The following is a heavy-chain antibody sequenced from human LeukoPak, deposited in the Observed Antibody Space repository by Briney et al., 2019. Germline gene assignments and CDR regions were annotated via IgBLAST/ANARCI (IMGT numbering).Heavy chain of an antibody. D-gene: IGHD2-15*01. CDR3: AVVVAAMVSSFDY. V-gene: IGHV1-69*13. CDR1: GGTFSSYA. CDR2: IIPIFGTA. J-gene: IGHJ4*02. Sequence: SVKVSCKASGGTFSSYAISWVRQAPGQGLEWMGGIIPIFGTANYAQKFQGRVTITADESTSTAYMELSSLRSEDTAVYYCAVVVAAMVSSFDYWGQGTLVTVSS.